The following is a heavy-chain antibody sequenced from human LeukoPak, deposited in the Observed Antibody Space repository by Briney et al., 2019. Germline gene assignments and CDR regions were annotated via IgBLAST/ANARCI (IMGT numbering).Heavy chain of an antibody. V-gene: IGHV3-23*01. CDR3: AKDYSSSWYYFDY. CDR2: ISGSGGST. CDR1: GFTFSSYA. J-gene: IGHJ4*02. D-gene: IGHD6-13*01. Sequence: GGSLRLSCAASGFTFSSYAMSWVRQAPGKGLVWVSVISGSGGSTYYADSVKGRFTISRDNSKNTLSLQMNSLRAEDTAVYYCAKDYSSSWYYFDYWGQGTLVTVSS.